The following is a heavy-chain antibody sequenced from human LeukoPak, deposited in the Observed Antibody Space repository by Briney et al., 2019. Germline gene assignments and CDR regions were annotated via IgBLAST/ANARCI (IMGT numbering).Heavy chain of an antibody. D-gene: IGHD3-10*01. J-gene: IGHJ5*02. V-gene: IGHV3-48*03. CDR2: ISSSGSTI. Sequence: PGGSLRLSCAASGFTFSSYEMNWVRQAPGKGLEWVSYISSSGSTIYYADSVKGRFTISRDNAKNSLYLQMNSLRAEDTAVYYCARVWFGERSNWFDPWGQGTLVTVSS. CDR1: GFTFSSYE. CDR3: ARVWFGERSNWFDP.